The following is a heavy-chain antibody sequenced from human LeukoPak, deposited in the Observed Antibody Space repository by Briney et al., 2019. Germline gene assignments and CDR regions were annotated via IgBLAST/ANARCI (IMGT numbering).Heavy chain of an antibody. D-gene: IGHD2-2*01. V-gene: IGHV4-4*02. Sequence: SETLSLTCAVSGGSISSSNWWSWVRQPPGKGLEWIGEIYHSGSTNYNPSLKSRVTISVDKSKNQFSLKLSSVTAADTAVYYCARVSGYCSSTSCRTLDYWGQGTLVTVST. CDR2: IYHSGST. CDR1: GGSISSSNW. J-gene: IGHJ4*02. CDR3: ARVSGYCSSTSCRTLDY.